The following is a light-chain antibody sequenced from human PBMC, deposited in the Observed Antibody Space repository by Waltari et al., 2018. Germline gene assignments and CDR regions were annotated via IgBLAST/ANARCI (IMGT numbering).Light chain of an antibody. CDR2: KAS. Sequence: DIQMTQSPSTLSASVGDRVTITCRASQSISSWLAWYQQKPGKAPKLLIYKASSLQSGVPSRFSGSGSGTEFTLTISGLQPKDFATYYCQQYNSYSPWTFGQGTKVEIK. CDR1: QSISSW. V-gene: IGKV1-5*03. CDR3: QQYNSYSPWT. J-gene: IGKJ1*01.